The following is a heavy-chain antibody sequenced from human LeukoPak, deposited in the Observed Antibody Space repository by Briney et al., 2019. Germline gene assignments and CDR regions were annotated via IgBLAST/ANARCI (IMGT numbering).Heavy chain of an antibody. Sequence: ASVKVSCKASGGTFSSYGISWVRQAPGQGLEWLGRIIPILGTVNYAQNFQGRVTITTDESTRTAYVDVSSLRSEDTAVYYCARVNFDHAFDIWGQGTMVTVSS. V-gene: IGHV1-69*11. J-gene: IGHJ3*02. CDR2: IIPILGTV. CDR1: GGTFSSYG. D-gene: IGHD3-9*01. CDR3: ARVNFDHAFDI.